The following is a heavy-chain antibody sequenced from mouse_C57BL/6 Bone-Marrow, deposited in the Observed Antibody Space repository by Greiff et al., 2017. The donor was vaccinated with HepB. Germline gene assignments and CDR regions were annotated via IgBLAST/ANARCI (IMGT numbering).Heavy chain of an antibody. CDR1: GYTFTEYT. CDR3: ARGGNYFDY. J-gene: IGHJ2*01. CDR2: INPSNGGT. Sequence: VQLQQSGAELVKPGASVKLSCKASGYTFTEYTIHWVKQRSGQGLEWIGNINPSNGGTNYNEKFKSKATLTVDKSSSTAYMQLSSLTSEDSAVYYCARGGNYFDYWGQGTTLTVSS. V-gene: IGHV1-53*01.